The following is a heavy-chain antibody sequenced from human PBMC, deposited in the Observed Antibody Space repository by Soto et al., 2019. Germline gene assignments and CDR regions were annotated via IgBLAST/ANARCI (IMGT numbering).Heavy chain of an antibody. D-gene: IGHD2-15*01. CDR1: GDSISTVDYF. J-gene: IGHJ5*01. CDR2: IYKSATT. CDR3: ARGRYCLTGSCFPNWFDS. V-gene: IGHV4-30-4*01. Sequence: SETLSLTCSASGDSISTVDYFWAWIRQPPGQTLEYIGYIYKSATTYYNPSFESRVAISLDTSKSQFSLTVTSVTAGDTAVYFCARGRYCLTGSCFPNWFDSWGRGTLVTVSS.